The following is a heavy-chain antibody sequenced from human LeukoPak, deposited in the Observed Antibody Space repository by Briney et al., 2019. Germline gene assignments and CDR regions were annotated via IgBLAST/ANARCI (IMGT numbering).Heavy chain of an antibody. CDR3: ARATPYYDFWSGYLEY. J-gene: IGHJ4*02. D-gene: IGHD3-3*01. CDR2: ISYDGSNK. CDR1: GFTFSSYA. Sequence: PGRSLRLSCAASGFTFSSYAMHWVRQAPGKGLEWVAVISYDGSNKYYADSVKGRLTISRDNSKNTLYLQMNSLRAEDTAVYYCARATPYYDFWSGYLEYWGQGTLVTVSS. V-gene: IGHV3-30*04.